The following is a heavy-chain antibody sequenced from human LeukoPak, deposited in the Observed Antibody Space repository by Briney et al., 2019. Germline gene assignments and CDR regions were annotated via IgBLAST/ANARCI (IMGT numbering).Heavy chain of an antibody. Sequence: GGSLRLSCAASGITFSSYAMHWVRQAPGKGLEWVAVISYDGSNKYYADSVKGRFTISRDNSKNTLYLQMNSLRAEDTAVYYCAKGVYGSGTYGLDYWGQGTLVTVSS. J-gene: IGHJ4*02. D-gene: IGHD3-10*01. CDR3: AKGVYGSGTYGLDY. CDR1: GITFSSYA. V-gene: IGHV3-30*04. CDR2: ISYDGSNK.